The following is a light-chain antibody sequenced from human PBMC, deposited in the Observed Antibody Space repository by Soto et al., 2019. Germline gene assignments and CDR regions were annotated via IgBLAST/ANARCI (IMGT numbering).Light chain of an antibody. CDR2: GAS. J-gene: IGKJ4*01. Sequence: EIVLAQSPGTLSLSPVERATLSCRASRSVGDYLAWYQQSPGLAPRLLVYGASSRATGIPDRFSGSGSGTDFTLTISRLEPEDSAVYYCQQYVSIPLTFGGGTKVDIK. CDR3: QQYVSIPLT. V-gene: IGKV3-20*01. CDR1: RSVGDY.